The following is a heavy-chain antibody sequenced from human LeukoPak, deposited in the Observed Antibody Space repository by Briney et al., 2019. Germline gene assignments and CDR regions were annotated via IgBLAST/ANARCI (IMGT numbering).Heavy chain of an antibody. Sequence: ASVKVSCKASAYTFTNLYIHWVRQAPGQGLEWMGWMNPNSGDTSYAREFQDRVTMTRDTSLSTAYMELSRLRSDDTAVYFCARRPINCIITNCYVDYWGQGTLVTVSS. J-gene: IGHJ4*02. CDR1: AYTFTNLY. CDR2: MNPNSGDT. D-gene: IGHD2-2*01. V-gene: IGHV1-2*02. CDR3: ARRPINCIITNCYVDY.